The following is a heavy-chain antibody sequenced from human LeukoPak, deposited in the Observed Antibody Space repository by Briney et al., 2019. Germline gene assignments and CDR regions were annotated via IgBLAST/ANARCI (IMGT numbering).Heavy chain of an antibody. CDR3: TVAGTQNFDY. D-gene: IGHD6-19*01. V-gene: IGHV3-74*01. CDR2: ITNDGSST. Sequence: PGGSLRLSCAASGLTFSSHWMHWVRQAPGKGLVWVSRITNDGSSTTYADSVKGRFTISRDNAKNMLYLQVNSLRAEDTAVYYCTVAGTQNFDYWGQGTLVTVSS. CDR1: GLTFSSHW. J-gene: IGHJ4*02.